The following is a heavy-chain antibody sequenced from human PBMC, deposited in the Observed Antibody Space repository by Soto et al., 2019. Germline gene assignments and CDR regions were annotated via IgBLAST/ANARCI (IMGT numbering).Heavy chain of an antibody. CDR2: ISAYNGNT. CDR1: GYTFTSYG. J-gene: IGHJ4*02. V-gene: IGHV1-18*01. CDR3: ATRTRVLLWFGDSFAFDDY. Sequence: ASVKVSCKASGYTFTSYGISWVRQAPGQGLEWMGWISAYNGNTNYAQKLQGRVTMTTDTSTSTAYMELRSLRSDDTAVYYCATRTRVLLWFGDSFAFDDYWGQGTLVTVSS. D-gene: IGHD3-10*01.